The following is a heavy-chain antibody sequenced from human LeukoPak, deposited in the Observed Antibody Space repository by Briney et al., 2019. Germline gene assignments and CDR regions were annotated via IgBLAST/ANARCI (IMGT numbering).Heavy chain of an antibody. Sequence: GSLRLSCAASGLTFSNAWMSLVRQAPGKGPEWVGRIKSKTDGGTTDYAAPVKGRFTISRDDSKNTLYLQMNSLKTEDTAVYYCTTFDDYGDYDAFDIWGQGTMVTVSS. J-gene: IGHJ3*02. CDR1: GLTFSNAW. CDR2: IKSKTDGGTT. D-gene: IGHD4-17*01. V-gene: IGHV3-15*01. CDR3: TTFDDYGDYDAFDI.